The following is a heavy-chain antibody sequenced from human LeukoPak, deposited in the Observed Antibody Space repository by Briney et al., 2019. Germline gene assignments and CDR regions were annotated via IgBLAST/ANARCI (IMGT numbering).Heavy chain of an antibody. CDR1: GFTFSSSA. D-gene: IGHD2-8*01. Sequence: GGSLRLSCAASGFTFSSSAMSWVRQAPGKGLEWVSAISNNGGYTYYADSMQGRFTISRDNSKSTLSLQMNNLRPEDTAVYYCAKDSWSRNGIYDAFDIWGQGTMVTVSS. CDR2: ISNNGGYT. J-gene: IGHJ3*02. V-gene: IGHV3-23*01. CDR3: AKDSWSRNGIYDAFDI.